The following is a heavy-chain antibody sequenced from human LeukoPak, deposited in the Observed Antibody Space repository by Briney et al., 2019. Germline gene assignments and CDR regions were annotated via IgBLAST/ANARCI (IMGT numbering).Heavy chain of an antibody. D-gene: IGHD4-11*01. Sequence: GASVTVSFRASGYTFTIYYMHWVRQAPGQGLGWMRIINPSVGRPSYAQKFQGRVTMTRDTSTTTVYMELSSLRSEDTAVYYCAIDMTTPPLYWGQGTLVAVSS. CDR2: INPSVGRP. CDR3: AIDMTTPPLY. CDR1: GYTFTIYY. J-gene: IGHJ4*02. V-gene: IGHV1-46*01.